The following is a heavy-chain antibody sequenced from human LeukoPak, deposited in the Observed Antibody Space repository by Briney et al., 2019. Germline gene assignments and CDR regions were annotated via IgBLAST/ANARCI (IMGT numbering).Heavy chain of an antibody. D-gene: IGHD3-3*01. V-gene: IGHV1-8*01. CDR1: GYTFTSYD. CDR3: ARGVTIFGAVNWFDP. CDR2: MNPNSGNT. J-gene: IGHJ5*02. Sequence: ASVKVSCKASGYTFTSYDINWVRQATGQGLEWMGWMNPNSGNTGYAQKLQGRVTMTTDTSTSTAYMELRSLRSEDTAVYYCARGVTIFGAVNWFDPWGQGTLVTVSS.